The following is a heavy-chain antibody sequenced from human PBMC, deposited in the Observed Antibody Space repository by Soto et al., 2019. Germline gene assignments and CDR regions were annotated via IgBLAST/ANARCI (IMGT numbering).Heavy chain of an antibody. V-gene: IGHV1-18*01. CDR2: ISAYNGNT. CDR3: ARDDDPNITMVRGVILEAYYYYYGMDV. Sequence: ASVKFSSKAAGFTFTSYGISWVRQAPGQELEKMVWISAYNGNTNYAQKIQGRVTMTTDTSTSTAYMELRSLRSDDTAVYYCARDDDPNITMVRGVILEAYYYYYGMDVWGQGTTATVSS. CDR1: GFTFTSYG. D-gene: IGHD3-10*01. J-gene: IGHJ6*02.